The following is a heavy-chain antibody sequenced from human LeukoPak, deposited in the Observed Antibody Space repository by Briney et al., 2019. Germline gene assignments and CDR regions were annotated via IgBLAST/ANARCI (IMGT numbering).Heavy chain of an antibody. V-gene: IGHV3-21*01. J-gene: IGHJ6*03. D-gene: IGHD2-21*01. CDR2: IGSNSSYI. CDR1: SFTFSSYT. CDR3: ARDGHIVVVNRDYYSYMDV. Sequence: PGGSLRLSCAASSFTFSSYTMNWVRQAPGKGLEWVSSIGSNSSYIYYADSVKGRFTISRDNAKNSLFLQMNSLRAEDTAVYYCARDGHIVVVNRDYYSYMDVWGKGTTVTISS.